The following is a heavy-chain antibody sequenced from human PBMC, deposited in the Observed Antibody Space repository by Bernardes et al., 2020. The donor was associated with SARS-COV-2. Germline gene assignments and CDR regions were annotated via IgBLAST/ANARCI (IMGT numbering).Heavy chain of an antibody. CDR2: INSDGSVT. D-gene: IGHD3-3*01. Sequence: GGSLRLSCTASGFIFSSYWMHWVRQAPGKGLVWVSHINSDGSVTSYADSVKGRFTVSRDNAKNTLYLQMNSLRAEDTAVYYCARERVGIPRPKGSIWSSHTTQDYYGMDVWGQGTTVTVSS. CDR3: ARERVGIPRPKGSIWSSHTTQDYYGMDV. CDR1: GFIFSSYW. J-gene: IGHJ6*02. V-gene: IGHV3-74*01.